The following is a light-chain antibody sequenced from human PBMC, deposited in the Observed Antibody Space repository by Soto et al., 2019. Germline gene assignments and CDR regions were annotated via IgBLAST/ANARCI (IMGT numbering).Light chain of an antibody. J-gene: IGLJ1*01. Sequence: QCVLTQPASVSGSPGQSINISYTGTSSDVGGYNYVSWYQHHPGKAPKLIIYDVSNRPSGVSNPFPGSKSGNTASLTISGLQPEDEADYYCSSYTTSNTRQIVFGTGTKVTVL. CDR1: SSDVGGYNY. V-gene: IGLV2-14*03. CDR2: DVS. CDR3: SSYTTSNTRQIV.